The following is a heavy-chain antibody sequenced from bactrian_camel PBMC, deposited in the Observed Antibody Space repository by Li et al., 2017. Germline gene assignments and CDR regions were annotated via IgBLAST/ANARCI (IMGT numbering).Heavy chain of an antibody. Sequence: VQLVESGGGSVQAGGSLTLSCTASQSTYRSICMAWFRQVPGAKRETVATIDSNGVTKVADSVKARFTASKDNDKKTWYLRMNNLKPEDTALYTCAAEDQAPWDMGWICNYNSWGQGTQVTVS. CDR2: IDSNGVT. J-gene: IGHJ6*01. D-gene: IGHD3*01. CDR3: AAEDQAPWDMGWICNYNS. CDR1: QSTYRSIC. V-gene: IGHV3S53*01.